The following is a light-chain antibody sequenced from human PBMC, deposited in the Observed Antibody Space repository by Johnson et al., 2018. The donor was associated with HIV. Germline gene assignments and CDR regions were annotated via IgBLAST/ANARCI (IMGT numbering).Light chain of an antibody. J-gene: IGLJ1*01. CDR1: VSNIESYF. Sequence: QSILTQPPSVSAAPGQTVNISCSGNVSNIESYFVSWYQQLPGAAPTLLIYEDNKRPSGIPDRFSGSKSGASATLDITGLQTGDEADYYCGTWDNSLNVYVFGTGTKVTVL. V-gene: IGLV1-51*02. CDR2: EDN. CDR3: GTWDNSLNVYV.